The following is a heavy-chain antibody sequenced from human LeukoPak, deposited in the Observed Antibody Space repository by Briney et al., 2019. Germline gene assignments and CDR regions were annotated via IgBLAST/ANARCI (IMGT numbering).Heavy chain of an antibody. CDR2: IYYSGST. CDR3: ARWDDKRPL. Sequence: PSETLSLTCTVSGGSITSYYWSWIRQPPGKGLEYIGNIYYSGSTSYNPSLKSRVTISVDTSKNQSSLKLSSVTAADTAVYYCARWDDKRPLWGQGTLVTVSS. D-gene: IGHD3-9*01. V-gene: IGHV4-59*01. CDR1: GGSITSYY. J-gene: IGHJ4*02.